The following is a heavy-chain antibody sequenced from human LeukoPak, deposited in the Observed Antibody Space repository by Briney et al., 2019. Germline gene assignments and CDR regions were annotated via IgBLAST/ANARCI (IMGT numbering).Heavy chain of an antibody. Sequence: PSQTLSLTCTVSGGSISSGGYYWSWIRQHPGKGLEWIGYIYYSGSTYYNPSLKSRVTISVDTSKNQFSLKLSSVTAADTAVYYCARDGPSGWYPTKAFDIWGQGTMVTVSS. CDR1: GGSISSGGYY. J-gene: IGHJ3*02. CDR2: IYYSGST. V-gene: IGHV4-31*03. D-gene: IGHD6-19*01. CDR3: ARDGPSGWYPTKAFDI.